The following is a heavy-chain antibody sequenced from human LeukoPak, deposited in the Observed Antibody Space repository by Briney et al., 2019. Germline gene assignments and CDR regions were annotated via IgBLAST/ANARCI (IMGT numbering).Heavy chain of an antibody. Sequence: PSETLSLTCTVSGGSISSGGYYWSWIRQHPGKGLEWIGYIYYSGSTYYNPSLKSRVTISVDTSKNQFSLELSSVTAADTAVYYCARDNPALQSPDYWGQGTLVTVSS. CDR2: IYYSGST. V-gene: IGHV4-31*03. CDR1: GGSISSGGYY. J-gene: IGHJ4*02. D-gene: IGHD4-11*01. CDR3: ARDNPALQSPDY.